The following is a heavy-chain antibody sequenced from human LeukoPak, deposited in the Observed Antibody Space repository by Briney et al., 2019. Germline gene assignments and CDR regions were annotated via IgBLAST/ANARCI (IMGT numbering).Heavy chain of an antibody. CDR2: IYYSGST. D-gene: IGHD6-19*01. Sequence: PSETLSLTCTVSGGSISSSSYYWGWIRQPPGKGLEWIGSIYYSGSTYYNPSLKSRVTISVDTSKNQFSLKLSSVTAADTAVYYCARRMDSSGWKTRIDPWGQGTLVIVSS. V-gene: IGHV4-39*07. CDR3: ARRMDSSGWKTRIDP. CDR1: GGSISSSSYY. J-gene: IGHJ5*02.